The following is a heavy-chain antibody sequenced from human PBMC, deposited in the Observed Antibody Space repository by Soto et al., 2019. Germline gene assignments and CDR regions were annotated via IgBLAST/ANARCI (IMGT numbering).Heavy chain of an antibody. V-gene: IGHV3-23*01. D-gene: IGHD1-1*01. CDR3: AKIRANGSPPY. CDR1: GFTFYNYA. CDR2: INSGGVTT. J-gene: IGHJ4*02. Sequence: PGGSLRLSCAAAGFTFYNYAMSWVRQAPGKGLEWVSTINSGGVTTYYADSVKGRFTISRDNSKNTLFLQMDSLTIDDTAIYYCAKIRANGSPPYWGQGTLVTVSS.